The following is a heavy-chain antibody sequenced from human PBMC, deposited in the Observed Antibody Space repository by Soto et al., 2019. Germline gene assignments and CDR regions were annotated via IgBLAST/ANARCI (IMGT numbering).Heavy chain of an antibody. J-gene: IGHJ4*02. CDR1: GFTFSSYS. Sequence: GGSLRLSCAASGFTFSSYSMNWVRQAPGKGLEWVSSISSSSYIYYADSVKGRFTISRDNAKNSLYLQMNSLRAEDTAVYYCARDRLLVGGCFGYWGQGTLVTVSS. CDR3: ARDRLLVGGCFGY. V-gene: IGHV3-21*01. D-gene: IGHD2-15*01. CDR2: ISSSSYI.